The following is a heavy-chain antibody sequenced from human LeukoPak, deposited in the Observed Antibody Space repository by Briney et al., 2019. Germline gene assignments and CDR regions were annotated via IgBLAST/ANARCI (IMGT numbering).Heavy chain of an antibody. CDR1: GYTFTSYG. V-gene: IGHV1-18*01. J-gene: IGHJ4*02. CDR3: ARGGHYGEDYFDY. D-gene: IGHD4/OR15-4a*01. CDR2: ISAYNGNT. Sequence: ASVTVSCKASGYTFTSYGISWVRQAPGQGLEWMGWISAYNGNTKYVQTPQGRVTITTDTSTSTAYMELRSLISDDTAVYYCARGGHYGEDYFDYWGQGTLVTVSS.